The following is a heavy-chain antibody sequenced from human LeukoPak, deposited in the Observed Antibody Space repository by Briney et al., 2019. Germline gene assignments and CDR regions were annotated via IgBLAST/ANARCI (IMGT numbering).Heavy chain of an antibody. J-gene: IGHJ6*03. CDR2: NYYSGST. CDR3: ARGAPTGYCSSTSCFPHYYYYYMDV. V-gene: IGHV4-59*01. D-gene: IGHD2-2*01. Sequence: SETLSLTCTVSGGSISSYYWSWIRQPPGKGLEWIGYNYYSGSTNYNPSLKSRVTISVDTSKNQFSLKLSSVTAADTAVYYCARGAPTGYCSSTSCFPHYYYYYMDVWGKGTTVTVSS. CDR1: GGSISSYY.